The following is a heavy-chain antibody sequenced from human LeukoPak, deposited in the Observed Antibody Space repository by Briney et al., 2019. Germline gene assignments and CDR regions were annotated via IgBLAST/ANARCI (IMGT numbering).Heavy chain of an antibody. D-gene: IGHD3-3*01. CDR2: IRYDGSNK. J-gene: IGHJ5*02. Sequence: PGGSLRLSCAASGFTFSSYGMHWVRQAPGKGLEWVAFIRYDGSNKYYADSVKGRFTISRDNSKNTLYLQMNSLRAEDTAVYYCAKATIFGVVQTWFDPWGQGTLVTVSS. V-gene: IGHV3-30*02. CDR1: GFTFSSYG. CDR3: AKATIFGVVQTWFDP.